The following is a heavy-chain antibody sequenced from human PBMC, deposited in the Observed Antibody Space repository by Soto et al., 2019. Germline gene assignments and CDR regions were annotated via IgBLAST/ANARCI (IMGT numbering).Heavy chain of an antibody. CDR1: GGTFSTYA. J-gene: IGHJ5*02. V-gene: IGHV1-3*01. Sequence: ASVKVSCEASGGTFSTYAMDWVRQAPGQGLEWMGWIIPHNGNTKSSQKFQDRIIITRDTSASTAYMDLSSLRSEDTAVYYCARGIATGQLDPWGQGTPVTVSS. CDR3: ARGIATGQLDP. CDR2: IIPHNGNT. D-gene: IGHD2-15*01.